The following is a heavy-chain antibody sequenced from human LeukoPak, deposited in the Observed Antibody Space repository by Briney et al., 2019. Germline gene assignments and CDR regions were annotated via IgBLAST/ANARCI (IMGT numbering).Heavy chain of an antibody. Sequence: SETLSLTCAVYGGSFSGYYWSWIRQPPGKGLEWIGEINHSGSTNYNPSLKSRVTISVDTSKNQFSLKLSSVTAADTAVYYCAREARYCSGGNCYDKHFYYYYYIDVWGKGTTVTVSS. CDR3: AREARYCSGGNCYDKHFYYYYYIDV. CDR2: INHSGST. D-gene: IGHD2-15*01. J-gene: IGHJ6*03. V-gene: IGHV4-34*01. CDR1: GGSFSGYY.